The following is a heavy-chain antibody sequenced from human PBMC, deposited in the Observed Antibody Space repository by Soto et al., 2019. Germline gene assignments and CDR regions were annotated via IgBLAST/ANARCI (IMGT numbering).Heavy chain of an antibody. CDR2: IKQDGSEK. D-gene: IGHD6-19*01. V-gene: IGHV3-7*01. CDR3: ARVAYGNGWIFDY. CDR1: GFTFSSYW. Sequence: GGSLRLSCAASGFTFSSYWMSWVRQASGKGLEWVANIKQDGSEKYYVDSVKGRFTLSRDNAKNSLQLQMSSLRDEDTAIYFCARVAYGNGWIFDYWGQGTLVTVLL. J-gene: IGHJ4*01.